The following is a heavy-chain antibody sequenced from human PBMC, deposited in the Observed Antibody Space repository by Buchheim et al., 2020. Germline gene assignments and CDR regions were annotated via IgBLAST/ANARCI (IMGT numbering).Heavy chain of an antibody. CDR3: AKDLVPDCSSTSCYVYPYYYYGMDI. V-gene: IGHV3-30*18. Sequence: QVQLVESGGGVVQPGGSLRLSCAASRLTFSSYGMHWVRQAPGKGLEWVAVISYDGGHKYYGDSVKGRFSISRDNSKNTLYLQMNNLGAEDTAVYYCAKDLVPDCSSTSCYVYPYYYYGMDIWGQGT. D-gene: IGHD2-2*01. CDR2: ISYDGGHK. J-gene: IGHJ6*02. CDR1: RLTFSSYG.